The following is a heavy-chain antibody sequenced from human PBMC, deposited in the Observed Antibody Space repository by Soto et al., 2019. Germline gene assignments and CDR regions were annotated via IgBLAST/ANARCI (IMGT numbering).Heavy chain of an antibody. V-gene: IGHV1-69*01. Sequence: QMEQSGAEVRKPGSSVKVSCKPSGGSLTSYPMDWVRQAPGQGFEWMGGIIPIHGTTEYAQKFQGRVTITADESTNRATLEMTGLTSEDTAVYYCARGWGLVSWGQGTLVTVSS. CDR1: GGSLTSYP. CDR3: ARGWGLVS. D-gene: IGHD3-16*01. J-gene: IGHJ4*02. CDR2: IIPIHGTT.